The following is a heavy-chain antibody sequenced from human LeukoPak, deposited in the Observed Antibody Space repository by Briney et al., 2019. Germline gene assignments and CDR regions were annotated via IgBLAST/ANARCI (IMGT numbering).Heavy chain of an antibody. V-gene: IGHV3-21*01. D-gene: IGHD4/OR15-4a*01. CDR3: AKGTKPVMTIRDY. Sequence: GGSLRLSCAASGFTFSSFSMNWVRQAPGKGLEWVSSISSSSYTFYAGSVKGRFTISRDNAKNSLFLQMNSLRAEDTALYYCAKGTKPVMTIRDYWGQGTLVTVSS. J-gene: IGHJ4*02. CDR1: GFTFSSFS. CDR2: ISSSSYT.